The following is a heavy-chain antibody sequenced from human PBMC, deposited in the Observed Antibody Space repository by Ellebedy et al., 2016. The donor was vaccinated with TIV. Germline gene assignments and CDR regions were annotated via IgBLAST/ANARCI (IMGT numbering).Heavy chain of an antibody. Sequence: PGGSLRLSCAASGFTFSTYAMPWVRQAPGKGLEWVAVLSNDGSTKYYADSVKGRITISRDNSKNTLYLQMNTRRAEDTALYYCARGEVATICDYWGQGTLVTVSS. D-gene: IGHD5-24*01. CDR2: LSNDGSTK. J-gene: IGHJ4*02. V-gene: IGHV3-30-3*01. CDR1: GFTFSTYA. CDR3: ARGEVATICDY.